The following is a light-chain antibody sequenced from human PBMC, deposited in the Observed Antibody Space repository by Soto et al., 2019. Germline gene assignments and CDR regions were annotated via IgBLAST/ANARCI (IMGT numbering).Light chain of an antibody. CDR3: GSYAESSIFVV. CDR1: SSDIGSYDR. Sequence: QSALTQPASVSGSPGQSIIISCTGTSSDIGSYDRVSWYQRHPGKAPKLMIYEDTRRPSGISNRFSGSKSGNTASLTISGLQAEDEADYFCGSYAESSIFVVFGGGTKLTVL. J-gene: IGLJ3*02. CDR2: EDT. V-gene: IGLV2-23*02.